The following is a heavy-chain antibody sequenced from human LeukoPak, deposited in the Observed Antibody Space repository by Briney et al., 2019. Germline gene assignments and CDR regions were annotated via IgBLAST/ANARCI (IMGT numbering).Heavy chain of an antibody. D-gene: IGHD6-13*01. CDR1: GYSISSGYY. Sequence: SETLSLTCTVSGYSISSGYYWGWIRQPPGKGLEWIGSIYHSGRTYYNPSLKSRATISVDTSKNQFSLKLSSVTAADTAVYYCARVWSKDIAAAGNWFDPWGQGTLVTVSS. CDR3: ARVWSKDIAAAGNWFDP. J-gene: IGHJ5*02. V-gene: IGHV4-38-2*02. CDR2: IYHSGRT.